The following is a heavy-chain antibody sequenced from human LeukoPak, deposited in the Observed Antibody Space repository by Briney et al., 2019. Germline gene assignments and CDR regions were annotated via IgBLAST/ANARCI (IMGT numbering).Heavy chain of an antibody. J-gene: IGHJ4*02. CDR1: GYTFTGYY. V-gene: IGHV1-2*02. CDR3: ASLRDYYDSSGYYYDDY. D-gene: IGHD3-22*01. CDR2: INPNSGGT. Sequence: ASVKVSCKASGYTFTGYYMHWVRQAPGQGLEWMGWINPNSGGTNYAQKFQGRVTMTRDTSISTAYMELSRLRSDDTAVYYCASLRDYYDSSGYYYDDYWGQGTLVTVSS.